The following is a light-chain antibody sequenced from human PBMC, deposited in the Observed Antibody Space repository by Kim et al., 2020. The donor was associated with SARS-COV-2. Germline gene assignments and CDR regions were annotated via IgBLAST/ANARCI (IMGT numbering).Light chain of an antibody. J-gene: IGLJ1*01. CDR2: EDN. Sequence: NFMLTQPHSVSESPGKTVTISCTRSSGSIASNYVQWYQQRPGSAPSTLIYEDNQRPSGVPDRFSGSIDSSSNSASLIIAGLQTEDEADYYCQSFDNSITYVFGTGTKVTVL. CDR1: SGSIASNY. V-gene: IGLV6-57*04. CDR3: QSFDNSITYV.